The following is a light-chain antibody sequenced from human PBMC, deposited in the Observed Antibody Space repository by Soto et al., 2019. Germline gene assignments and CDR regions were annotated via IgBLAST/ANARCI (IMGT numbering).Light chain of an antibody. CDR1: TSDVGGYNY. Sequence: QSALTQPRSVSGSPGQSVTISCTGTTSDVGGYNYVSWYQHPPGKAPKLMIYDVSQRPSGVPDRFSGSKSGNTASLTISGLQAEDVADYYCCSYAGSYTYVFGTGTKLTVL. V-gene: IGLV2-11*01. CDR3: CSYAGSYTYV. CDR2: DVS. J-gene: IGLJ1*01.